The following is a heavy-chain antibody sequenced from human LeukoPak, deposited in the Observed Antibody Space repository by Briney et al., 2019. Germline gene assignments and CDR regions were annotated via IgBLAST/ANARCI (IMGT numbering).Heavy chain of an antibody. V-gene: IGHV3-23*01. D-gene: IGHD4-17*01. CDR2: ISRSGGST. CDR1: GFTFSSYA. Sequence: PGGSLRLSCAASGFTFSSYAMSWFRQAPGKGLEWVSAISRSGGSTYYADSVRGRFSISRDNSKNTVYRQMNSLRTEDTAVYYCVKGGASDGDYEFDYWGQGTLVTVSS. CDR3: VKGGASDGDYEFDY. J-gene: IGHJ4*02.